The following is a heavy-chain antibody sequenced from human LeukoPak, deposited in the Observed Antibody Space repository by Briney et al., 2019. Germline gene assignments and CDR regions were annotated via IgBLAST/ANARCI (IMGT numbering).Heavy chain of an antibody. CDR2: ISGSGGST. CDR3: ARDWRGYSNSFDY. Sequence: GGSLRLSCAASGFTFSSYAMSWVRQAPGKGLEWVSAISGSGGSTYYADSVKGRFTISRDNAKNSLYLQMNSLRAEDTAVYYCARDWRGYSNSFDYWGQGTLVTVSS. J-gene: IGHJ4*02. CDR1: GFTFSSYA. V-gene: IGHV3-23*01. D-gene: IGHD4-11*01.